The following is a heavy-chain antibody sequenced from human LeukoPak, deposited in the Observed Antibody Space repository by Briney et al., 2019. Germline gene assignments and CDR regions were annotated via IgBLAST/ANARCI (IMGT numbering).Heavy chain of an antibody. CDR3: ARAQVRYYYYYMDV. J-gene: IGHJ6*03. CDR1: GGSISSGGYY. Sequence: PSQTLSLTCTVSGGSISSGGYYWSWIRQLPGKGLEWIGYIYYSGSTYYNLSLKSRVTISVDTSKNQFSLKLSSVTAADPAVYYCARAQVRYYYYYMDVWGKGTTVTVSS. CDR2: IYYSGST. V-gene: IGHV4-31*03.